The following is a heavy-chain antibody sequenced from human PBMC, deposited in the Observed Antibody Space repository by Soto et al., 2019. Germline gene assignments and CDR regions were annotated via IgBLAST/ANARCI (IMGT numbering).Heavy chain of an antibody. CDR2: ISGSGGTR. CDR3: AKSPYPVVVVPAANGMDV. V-gene: IGHV3-23*01. CDR1: GLTFSRYA. Sequence: EVQLLESGGGLIQPGGSLRLSCAASGLTFSRYAMNWVRQAPGKGLEWVSVISGSGGTRYYADAVKARCTISRDHSNVILYLQMNSVRAADTAVYYCAKSPYPVVVVPAANGMDVWCQGTTVTGSS. J-gene: IGHJ6*01. D-gene: IGHD2-2*01.